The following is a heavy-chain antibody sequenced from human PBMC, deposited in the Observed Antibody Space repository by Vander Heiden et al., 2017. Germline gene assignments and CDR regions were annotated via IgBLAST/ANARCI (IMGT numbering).Heavy chain of an antibody. V-gene: IGHV3-30*04. CDR3: ARGGRSSTSCFSPEFDP. J-gene: IGHJ5*02. Sequence: RQAPGKGLEWVAVISYDGSNKYYADSVKGRFTISRDNSKNTLYLQMNSLRAEDTAVYYCARGGRSSTSCFSPEFDPWGQGTLVTVSS. CDR2: ISYDGSNK. D-gene: IGHD2-2*01.